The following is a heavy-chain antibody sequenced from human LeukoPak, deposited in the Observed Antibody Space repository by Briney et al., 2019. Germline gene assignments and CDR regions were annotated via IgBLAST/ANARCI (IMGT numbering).Heavy chain of an antibody. CDR3: AKNGDRGAYCTGGTCYPYFYYYMDV. V-gene: IGHV3-23*01. CDR2: ISSTGGTT. J-gene: IGHJ6*03. CDR1: GFTFGDYG. D-gene: IGHD2-15*01. Sequence: GGSLRLSCAASGFTFGDYGMSWVRQAPGKGLEWVSSISSTGGTTYYADSVKGRFTISRDNSKNTLYLQMNSLRAEDTAIYYCAKNGDRGAYCTGGTCYPYFYYYMDVWGKGTTVTI.